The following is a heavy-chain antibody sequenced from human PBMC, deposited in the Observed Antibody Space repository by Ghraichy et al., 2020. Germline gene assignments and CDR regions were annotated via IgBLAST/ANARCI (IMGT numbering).Heavy chain of an antibody. J-gene: IGHJ4*02. CDR2: IYWDDDK. D-gene: IGHD6-13*01. Sequence: SGPTLVKPTQTLTLTCTFSGFSLSTSGVGVGWIRQPPGKALEWLALIYWDDDKRYSPSLKSRLTITKDTSKNQVVLTMTNMDPVDTATYYCAHSRSVTGGYSSSWYVNYFDYWGQGTLVTVSS. CDR1: GFSLSTSGVG. V-gene: IGHV2-5*02. CDR3: AHSRSVTGGYSSSWYVNYFDY.